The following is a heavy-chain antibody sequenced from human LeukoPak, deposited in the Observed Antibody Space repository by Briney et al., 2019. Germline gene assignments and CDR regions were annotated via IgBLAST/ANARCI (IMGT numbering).Heavy chain of an antibody. CDR2: IYTSGST. J-gene: IGHJ4*02. D-gene: IGHD3-22*01. CDR3: ASFPYYYDSSGYYY. CDR1: GGSISSGSYY. V-gene: IGHV4-61*02. Sequence: RPSQTLSLTCTVSGGSISSGSYYWSWIRQPAGKGLEWIGRIYTSGSTNYSPSLKSRVTISVDTSKNQFSLKLSSVTAADTAVYYCASFPYYYDSSGYYYWGQGTLVTVSS.